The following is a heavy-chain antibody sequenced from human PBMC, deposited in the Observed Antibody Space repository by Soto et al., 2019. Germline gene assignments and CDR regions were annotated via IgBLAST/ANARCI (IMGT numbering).Heavy chain of an antibody. V-gene: IGHV3-74*01. D-gene: IGHD6-13*01. Sequence: EVQLVESGGGLVQPGGSLRLSCAATGFTFSSYWMHWVRQAPGKGLVWVSRLNSDGSITSYADSVKGRFTISRDNAKNPLYLQMNSLRAEDTAMYYCSRSPRIAAAGAPGYWGQGTLVTVSS. J-gene: IGHJ4*02. CDR1: GFTFSSYW. CDR2: LNSDGSIT. CDR3: SRSPRIAAAGAPGY.